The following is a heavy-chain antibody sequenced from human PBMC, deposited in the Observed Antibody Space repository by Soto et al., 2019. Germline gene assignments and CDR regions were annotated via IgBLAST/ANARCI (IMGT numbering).Heavy chain of an antibody. CDR1: GFTFSNYG. J-gene: IGHJ4*02. V-gene: IGHV3-30*18. D-gene: IGHD1-26*01. CDR3: AKARVRIVGANSFDY. Sequence: GGSLRLSCVGSGFTFSNYGVHWVRQPPGKGLEWVALISDDGDKRYYADSVRGRLIISRDNSKDTLYLQMNSLGPDDTAVYFCAKARVRIVGANSFDYWGQGTPVTVSS. CDR2: ISDDGDKR.